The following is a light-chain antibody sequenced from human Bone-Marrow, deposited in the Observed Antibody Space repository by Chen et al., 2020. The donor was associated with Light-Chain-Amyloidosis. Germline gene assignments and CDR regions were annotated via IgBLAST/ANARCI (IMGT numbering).Light chain of an antibody. CDR1: QGVSRDY. J-gene: IGKJ2*01. CDR2: GAS. V-gene: IGKV3-20*01. Sequence: EVVWTQSPAFSTVAPGERVTLSFRASQGVSRDYLAWYQQKSGQAPRLLVYGASSTATGIPGRFSGSGSGTDFSLTISRLEPEDFAVYYCHQYGSSPVTFGQGTKLDSK. CDR3: HQYGSSPVT.